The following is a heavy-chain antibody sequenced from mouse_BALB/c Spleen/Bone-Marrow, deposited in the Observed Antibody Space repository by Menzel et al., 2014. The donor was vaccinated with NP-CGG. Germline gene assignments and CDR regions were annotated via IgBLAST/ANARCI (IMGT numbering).Heavy chain of an antibody. CDR1: GFNIXDTY. Sequence: EVQLQQSGAELVKPGASVKLSCTASGFNIXDTYMHWVKQRPEQGLEWIGRIDPANGNTKYDPKFQGKATTTADTSSNTAYLQLSSLTSEDTAVYYCASYDYGYYFDYWGQGTTLTVSS. CDR3: ASYDYGYYFDY. J-gene: IGHJ2*01. V-gene: IGHV14-3*02. CDR2: IDPANGNT. D-gene: IGHD2-4*01.